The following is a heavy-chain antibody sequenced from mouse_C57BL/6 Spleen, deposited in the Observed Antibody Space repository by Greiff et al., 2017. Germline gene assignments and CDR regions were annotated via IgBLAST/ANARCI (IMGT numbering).Heavy chain of an antibody. V-gene: IGHV1-5*01. CDR2: IYPGNSDT. J-gene: IGHJ1*03. CDR1: GYTFTSYW. Sequence: EVQLQQSGTVLARPGASVKMSCKTSGYTFTSYWMHWVKQRPGQGLEWIGAIYPGNSDTSYNQKFKGKAKLTAVTSASTAYMELSSLTNEDSAVYYCTRSNDYGNRYFDVWGTGTTVTVSS. CDR3: TRSNDYGNRYFDV. D-gene: IGHD1-1*01.